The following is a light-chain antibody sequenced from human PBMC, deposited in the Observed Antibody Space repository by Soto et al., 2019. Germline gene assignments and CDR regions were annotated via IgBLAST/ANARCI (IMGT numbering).Light chain of an antibody. J-gene: IGLJ1*01. Sequence: QSALTQPRSVSGSPGQSVTISCTGTSSDVGGYHYVSWYQQHPRKAPKLMIYDVSKRPSGVPDRFSGSKSGNTASLTISGLQAEDEADYYCCSYAGSSTFYVFGTGTKLTVL. CDR3: CSYAGSSTFYV. CDR1: SSDVGGYHY. V-gene: IGLV2-11*01. CDR2: DVS.